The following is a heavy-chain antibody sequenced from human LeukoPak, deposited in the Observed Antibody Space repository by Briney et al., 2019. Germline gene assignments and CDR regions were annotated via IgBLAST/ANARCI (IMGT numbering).Heavy chain of an antibody. V-gene: IGHV3-74*01. Sequence: GGSLRLSCAASGFTFSTYYMHWVRQAPGKGLVWVSHINTDGSNTRYADSVKGRFTISRDNAKNTLYLQMNSLRAEDTAVYYCARGQDYCSSTSCPSHYFDYWGQGTLVTVSS. CDR3: ARGQDYCSSTSCPSHYFDY. D-gene: IGHD2-2*01. CDR2: INTDGSNT. CDR1: GFTFSTYY. J-gene: IGHJ4*02.